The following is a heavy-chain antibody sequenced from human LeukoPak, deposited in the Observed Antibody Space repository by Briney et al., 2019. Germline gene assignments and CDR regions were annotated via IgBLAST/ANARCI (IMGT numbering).Heavy chain of an antibody. CDR1: GGSISSYY. D-gene: IGHD6-19*01. CDR2: IYYSGST. CDR3: ARSSGWNDAFDV. Sequence: SETLSLTCTVSGGSISSYYWSWIRQPPGKGLEWIGYIYYSGSTNYNPSLKSRVTISVDTSKSQFSLKLNSLTAADTAVYYCARSSGWNDAFDVWGQGTMVTVSS. J-gene: IGHJ3*01. V-gene: IGHV4-59*01.